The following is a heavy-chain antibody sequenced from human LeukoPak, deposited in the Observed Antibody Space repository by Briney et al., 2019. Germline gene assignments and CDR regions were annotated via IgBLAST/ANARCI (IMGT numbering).Heavy chain of an antibody. J-gene: IGHJ4*02. V-gene: IGHV4-34*11. Sequence: KSSETLSLTCAVYGGSFSGYYWSWIRQSPGKGLEWIGYISYSGSTNYNPSLKSRVTISFDTSKNQFSLRLTSVTAADTAVYSCATMTTVTMYSYYFDSWGQGTLVTVSS. CDR3: ATMTTVTMYSYYFDS. CDR1: GGSFSGYY. CDR2: ISYSGST. D-gene: IGHD4-11*01.